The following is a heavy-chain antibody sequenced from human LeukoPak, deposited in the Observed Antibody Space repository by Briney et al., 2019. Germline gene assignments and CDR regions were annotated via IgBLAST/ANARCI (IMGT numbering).Heavy chain of an antibody. CDR3: AREATWGQWYFDH. V-gene: IGHV3-30*03. CDR2: IAADGGVN. J-gene: IGHJ4*02. Sequence: SGGSLGLSCVASGITISSHGMDWVRQSPGKGLEWVAVIAADGGVNHDADSVKGRFTLSRANSKKSLYLQMNSLSVEDTAVYYCAREATWGQWYFDHWGQGTPVTVSS. CDR1: GITISSHG. D-gene: IGHD6-19*01.